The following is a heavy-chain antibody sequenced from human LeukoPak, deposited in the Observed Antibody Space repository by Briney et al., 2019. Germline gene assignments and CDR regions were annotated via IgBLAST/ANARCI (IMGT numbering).Heavy chain of an antibody. D-gene: IGHD2-2*01. CDR2: INHSGST. J-gene: IGHJ5*02. Sequence: PGGSLRPSCAASGFTFSNYAMSWVRQPPGKGLEWIGEINHSGSTNYNPSLKSRVTISVDTSKNQFSLKLSSVTAADTAVYYCARHDAVVVDPFDPWGQGTLVTVSS. CDR3: ARHDAVVVDPFDP. V-gene: IGHV4-34*01. CDR1: GFTFSNYA.